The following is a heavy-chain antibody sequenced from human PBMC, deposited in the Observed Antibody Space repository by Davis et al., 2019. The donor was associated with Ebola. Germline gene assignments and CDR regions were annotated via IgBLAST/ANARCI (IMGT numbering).Heavy chain of an antibody. V-gene: IGHV3-66*04. Sequence: GESLKISCAASGFTVSSNYMSWVRQAPGKGLEWVSVIYSGGSTYYADSVKGRFTISRDNSKNTLYLQMNSLRAEDTAVYYCARHPSIVVPGAEGYWGQGTLVTVSS. D-gene: IGHD6-19*01. CDR2: IYSGGST. J-gene: IGHJ4*02. CDR1: GFTVSSNY. CDR3: ARHPSIVVPGAEGY.